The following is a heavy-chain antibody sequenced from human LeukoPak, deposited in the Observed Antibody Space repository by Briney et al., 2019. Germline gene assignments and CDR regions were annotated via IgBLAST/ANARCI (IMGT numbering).Heavy chain of an antibody. CDR3: ARAVLATKSEHWFDP. D-gene: IGHD2-8*01. V-gene: IGHV4-39*07. Sequence: PSEALSLTCTVSGGSISSSSYYWGWIRQPPGKGLEWIGSIYYSGSTYYNPSLKSRVTISVDTSKNQFSLKLSSVTAADTAMYYCARAVLATKSEHWFDPWGQGILVTVSS. CDR2: IYYSGST. CDR1: GGSISSSSYY. J-gene: IGHJ5*02.